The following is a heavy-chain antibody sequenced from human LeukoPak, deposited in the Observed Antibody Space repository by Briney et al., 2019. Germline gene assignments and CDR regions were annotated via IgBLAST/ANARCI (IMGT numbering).Heavy chain of an antibody. CDR1: GYTFTGYY. D-gene: IGHD3-10*01. Sequence: GASVKVSCKASGYTFTGYYMHWVRQAPGQGLEWMGWINPNSGGTNFSQKFQGRVTMTRDTSISTAYMELSRLRSDDTAVYYCARAYYYGSGSLGGFDPWGQGTLVTVSS. CDR2: INPNSGGT. J-gene: IGHJ5*02. CDR3: ARAYYYGSGSLGGFDP. V-gene: IGHV1-2*02.